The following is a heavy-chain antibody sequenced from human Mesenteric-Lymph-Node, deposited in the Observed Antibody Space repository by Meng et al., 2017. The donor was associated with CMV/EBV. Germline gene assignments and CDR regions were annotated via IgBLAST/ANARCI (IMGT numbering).Heavy chain of an antibody. CDR2: MNPNSGNT. D-gene: IGHD2-2*01. CDR3: AKDRGIVVPAAGPDDY. Sequence: ASVKVSCKASGYTFTSYDINWVRQATGQGLEWMGWMNPNSGNTGYAQKFQGRVTMTRNTSISTAYMELSSLRAEDTAVYYCAKDRGIVVPAAGPDDYWGQGTLVTVSS. CDR1: GYTFTSYD. J-gene: IGHJ4*02. V-gene: IGHV1-8*01.